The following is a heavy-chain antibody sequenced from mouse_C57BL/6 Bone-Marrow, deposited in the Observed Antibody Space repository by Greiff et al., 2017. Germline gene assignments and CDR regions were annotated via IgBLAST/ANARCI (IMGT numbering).Heavy chain of an antibody. CDR2: IWSGGST. Sequence: QVQLQQSGPGLVQPSQSLSITCTVSGFSLTSYGVHWVRQSPGKGLEWLGVIWSGGSTDYNAAFISRLCISNDNSKDQVFFKMSRLQADETAIYYCASHLWLRRTEFAYWGQGTLVTVSA. J-gene: IGHJ3*01. D-gene: IGHD2-2*01. CDR3: ASHLWLRRTEFAY. V-gene: IGHV2-2*01. CDR1: GFSLTSYG.